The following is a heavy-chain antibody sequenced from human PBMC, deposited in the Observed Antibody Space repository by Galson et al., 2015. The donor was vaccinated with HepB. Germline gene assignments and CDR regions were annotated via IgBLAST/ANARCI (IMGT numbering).Heavy chain of an antibody. Sequence: SVKVSCKASGYSFTGFYIHWVRQAPGQGLEWMGRINPNSGGTNYAQTFQGRVTMTRDASISTAYMELSSLRSDDSAVFYCASEYSSDRDYWRQGTLVTVSS. CDR3: ASEYSSDRDY. V-gene: IGHV1-2*06. J-gene: IGHJ4*02. CDR1: GYSFTGFY. D-gene: IGHD2-15*01. CDR2: INPNSGGT.